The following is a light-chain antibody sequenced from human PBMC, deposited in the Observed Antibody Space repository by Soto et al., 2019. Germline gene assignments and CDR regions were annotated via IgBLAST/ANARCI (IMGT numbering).Light chain of an antibody. CDR1: SSDVGSYNL. CDR2: EGS. Sequence: QSVLTQPASVSGSPGQSITISCTGTSSDVGSYNLVSWYQQHPDKAPKLMIYEGSKRPSGVSNRFSGSKSGNTASLTISGLQAEDEADYYCCSYAGISTVVFGGGTKLTVL. J-gene: IGLJ2*01. CDR3: CSYAGISTVV. V-gene: IGLV2-23*01.